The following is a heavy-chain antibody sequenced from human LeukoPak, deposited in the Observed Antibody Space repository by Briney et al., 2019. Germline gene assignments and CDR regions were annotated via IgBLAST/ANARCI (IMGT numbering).Heavy chain of an antibody. D-gene: IGHD2-15*01. CDR3: ARTTEGYCRGRSCYSYYYYMDV. J-gene: IGHJ6*03. Sequence: KSSETLSLTCTVSGGSISSYYWSWIRQPPGKGLEWIGYIYYSGSTKYNPSLKSRVTISVDTSKNQFSLRLSSVTAADTAVYYCARTTEGYCRGRSCYSYYYYMDVWGKGTTVTVSS. V-gene: IGHV4-59*12. CDR1: GGSISSYY. CDR2: IYYSGST.